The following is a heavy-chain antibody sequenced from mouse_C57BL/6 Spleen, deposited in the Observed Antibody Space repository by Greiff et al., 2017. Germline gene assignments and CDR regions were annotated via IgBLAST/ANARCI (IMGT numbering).Heavy chain of an antibody. Sequence: EVQLQQSGPELVKPGASVKISCKASGYSFTDYNMNWVKQSNGKSLEWIGVINTNYGTSSYNQKCKGKATLTVDKSSRTAYLQLNSLTSEDSAVYYWARLAVYYGYDEGYFDVWGTGTTVTVSS. V-gene: IGHV1-39*01. J-gene: IGHJ1*03. D-gene: IGHD2-2*01. CDR3: ARLAVYYGYDEGYFDV. CDR2: INTNYGTS. CDR1: GYSFTDYN.